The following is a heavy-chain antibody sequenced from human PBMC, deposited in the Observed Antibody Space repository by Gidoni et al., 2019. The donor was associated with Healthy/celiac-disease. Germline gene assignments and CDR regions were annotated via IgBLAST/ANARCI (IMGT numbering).Heavy chain of an antibody. J-gene: IGHJ4*02. V-gene: IGHV3-30-3*01. Sequence: QVQLVESGGGVVQPGRSLRLSCAASGFPFSSYAMHWVRQAPGKGLEWVAVISYDGSNKYYADSVKGRFTISRDNSKNTLYLQMNSLRAEDTAVYYCARVLGSKRRHSGSSLDYWGQGTLVTVSS. CDR1: GFPFSSYA. D-gene: IGHD1-26*01. CDR2: ISYDGSNK. CDR3: ARVLGSKRRHSGSSLDY.